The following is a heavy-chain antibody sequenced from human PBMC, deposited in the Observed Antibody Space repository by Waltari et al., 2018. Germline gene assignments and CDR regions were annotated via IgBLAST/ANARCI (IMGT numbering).Heavy chain of an antibody. Sequence: QVQLQESGPGLVKPSETLSLTCTVSGGSISTSKYSWGWIRQTPGKGPEWIGNMNYTGDPGDNPSLKSRVTIAVDTSRTQFSLQLSSLTAADTALYYGAVYMNMVPGGECWSNAYYYFGMKVWGQGTAVTVSS. CDR1: GGSISTSKYS. D-gene: IGHD2-8*02. J-gene: IGHJ6*02. CDR3: AVYMNMVPGGECWSNAYYYFGMKV. CDR2: MNYTGDP. V-gene: IGHV4-39*07.